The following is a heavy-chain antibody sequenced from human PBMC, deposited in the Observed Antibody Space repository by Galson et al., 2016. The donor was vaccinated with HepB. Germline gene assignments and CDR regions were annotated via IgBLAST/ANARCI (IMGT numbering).Heavy chain of an antibody. CDR1: GFTFSNFA. CDR3: VRDLEHRGSSSWEDCFDP. CDR2: ISYDGINK. V-gene: IGHV3-30-3*01. D-gene: IGHD1/OR15-1a*01. J-gene: IGHJ5*02. Sequence: SLRLSCAASGFTFSNFALHWVRQAPGKGLEWVAIISYDGINKYYADSVKGRFTISRDDSKDTLYLQMNSLTSDDTAVYYCVRDLEHRGSSSWEDCFDPWGQGTLVTVSS.